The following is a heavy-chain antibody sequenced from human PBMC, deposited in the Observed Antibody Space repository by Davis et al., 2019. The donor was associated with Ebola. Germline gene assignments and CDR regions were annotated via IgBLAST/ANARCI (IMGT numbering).Heavy chain of an antibody. Sequence: GESLKISCAASGFTFSSYGMHWVRQAPGKGLEWVSAISGSGGSTYYADSVKGRFTISRDNSKNTLHLQMNSLRVEDTAIYYCAKDTSNVWFDVWGQGTMVTVSS. D-gene: IGHD6-19*01. V-gene: IGHV3-23*01. CDR1: GFTFSSYG. CDR2: ISGSGGST. J-gene: IGHJ3*01. CDR3: AKDTSNVWFDV.